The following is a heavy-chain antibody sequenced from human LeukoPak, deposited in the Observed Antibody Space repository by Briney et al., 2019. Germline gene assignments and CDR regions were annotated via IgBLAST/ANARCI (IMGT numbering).Heavy chain of an antibody. CDR2: ISSSSIYM. V-gene: IGHV3-21*01. J-gene: IGHJ4*02. CDR3: ARGYYYDTSGYPPFDY. D-gene: IGHD3-22*01. CDR1: GFIFSIYA. Sequence: GGSLRLSCAASGFIFSIYAMNWVRLAPGKGLEWVSSISSSSIYMYYADSLKGRFIISRDNAKNSLYLQMNSLRAEDTAVYYCARGYYYDTSGYPPFDYWGQGTLVTVSS.